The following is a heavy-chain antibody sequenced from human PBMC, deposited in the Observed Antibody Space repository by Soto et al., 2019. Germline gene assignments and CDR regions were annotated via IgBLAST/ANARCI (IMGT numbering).Heavy chain of an antibody. CDR1: GFIFSNYE. CDR3: AREWEDVFDL. Sequence: PGGSLRLSCAASGFIFSNYEMNWVRQAPWKGLEWIAYITSSGSSRYYADSVRGRFAISRDSAKSSLYLQMDSLRGEGTALYYCAREWEDVFDLWGQGTPVTVSS. J-gene: IGHJ3*01. D-gene: IGHD1-26*01. CDR2: ITSSGSSR. V-gene: IGHV3-48*03.